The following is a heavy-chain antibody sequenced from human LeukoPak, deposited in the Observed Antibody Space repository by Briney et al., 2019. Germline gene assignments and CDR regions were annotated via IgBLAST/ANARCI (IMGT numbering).Heavy chain of an antibody. CDR1: GGSISSYY. CDR2: IYYSGST. CDR3: ARDDGPGSYYNFLGAFDI. J-gene: IGHJ3*02. D-gene: IGHD3-10*01. Sequence: SETLSLTCTVSGGSISSYYWSWIRQPPGKGLEWIGYIYYSGSTNYNPSLKSRVTISVDTSKNQFSLKLSSVTAADTAVYYCARDDGPGSYYNFLGAFDIWGQGTMVTVSS. V-gene: IGHV4-59*01.